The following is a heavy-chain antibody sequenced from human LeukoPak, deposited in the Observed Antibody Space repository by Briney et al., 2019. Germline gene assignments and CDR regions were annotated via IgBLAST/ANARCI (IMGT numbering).Heavy chain of an antibody. Sequence: PSETLSVTCIVSRGSISSYYWSWIRQPAGKGLEWIGRLYIRGSTNYNPSLKSRVTTSVDTSKNQFSLKLTSVTAAETAVYYCARDQGYFDIDYWGQGILVTVSS. J-gene: IGHJ4*02. D-gene: IGHD3-9*01. V-gene: IGHV4-4*07. CDR1: RGSISSYY. CDR2: LYIRGST. CDR3: ARDQGYFDIDY.